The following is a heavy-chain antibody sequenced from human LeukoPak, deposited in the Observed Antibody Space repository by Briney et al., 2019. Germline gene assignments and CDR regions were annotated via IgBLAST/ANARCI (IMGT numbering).Heavy chain of an antibody. D-gene: IGHD2-2*01. V-gene: IGHV3-23*01. CDR3: AKEDIVVVPAAMFSY. CDR1: GFTFSSYA. J-gene: IGHJ4*02. Sequence: PRGSLRLSCAASGFTFSSYAMSWVRQAPGKGLEWVSAINGSGGSTYYADSVKGRFTISRDNSKNTLYLQMNSLRAEDTAVYYCAKEDIVVVPAAMFSYWGQGTLVTVSS. CDR2: INGSGGST.